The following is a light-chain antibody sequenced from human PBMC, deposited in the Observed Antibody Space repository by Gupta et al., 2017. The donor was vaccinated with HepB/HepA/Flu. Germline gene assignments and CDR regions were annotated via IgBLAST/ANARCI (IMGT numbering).Light chain of an antibody. J-gene: IGKJ1*01. Sequence: EIVLTQLPATLSVSPGERATLSCRASQSVSSNLAWYKQKPGQAPRLLIYGASTRATGIPARFSGSGCGTEFTLTISSRQSEDFAVYYCQQQYNWPSRTFGQGTKVEIK. CDR1: QSVSSN. CDR2: GAS. CDR3: QQQYNWPSRT. V-gene: IGKV3-15*01.